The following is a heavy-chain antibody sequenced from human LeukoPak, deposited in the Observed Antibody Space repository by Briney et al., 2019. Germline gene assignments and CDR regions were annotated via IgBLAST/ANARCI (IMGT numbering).Heavy chain of an antibody. V-gene: IGHV3-66*01. J-gene: IGHJ4*02. CDR2: IYSGGST. CDR3: ARDLNYFDY. Sequence: GGSLRLSCAASGFTFSSYAMSWVRQAPGKGLEWVSVIYSGGSTYYADSVKGRFTISRDNSKNTLYLQMNSLRAEDTAVYYCARDLNYFDYWGQGTLVTVSS. CDR1: GFTFSSYA.